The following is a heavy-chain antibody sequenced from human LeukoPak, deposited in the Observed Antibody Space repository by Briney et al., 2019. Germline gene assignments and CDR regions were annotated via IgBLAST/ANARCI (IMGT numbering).Heavy chain of an antibody. V-gene: IGHV5-51*01. J-gene: IGHJ6*03. CDR3: ARLPHYYYYYMDV. CDR1: GSIFASYW. CDR2: IYPGDSDT. Sequence: KLGASLQISGKGSGSIFASYWIGWGRQRPGKGVEGMGIIYPGDSDTRYRPSFHGQVTISADKSINTAYLQWSSLKASDTAMYYCARLPHYYYYYMDVWGKGTTVTVSS.